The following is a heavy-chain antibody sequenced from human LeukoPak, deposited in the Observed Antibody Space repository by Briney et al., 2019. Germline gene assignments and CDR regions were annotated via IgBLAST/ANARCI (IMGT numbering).Heavy chain of an antibody. CDR2: ISSDGSNE. V-gene: IGHV3-30-3*01. J-gene: IGHJ4*02. CDR3: ARAGPGSYTPFDY. CDR1: GFSFRDFV. Sequence: PGGSLRLSCVASGFSFRDFVMHWVRQPPGKGLEWVADISSDGSNEYYGDSMKGRFIISRDNSKNTLYLQMNSLRPEDTSVFYCARAGPGSYTPFDYWGQGTLVTVST. D-gene: IGHD3-10*01.